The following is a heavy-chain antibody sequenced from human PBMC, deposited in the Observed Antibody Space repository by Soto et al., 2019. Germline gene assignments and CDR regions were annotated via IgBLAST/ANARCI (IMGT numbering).Heavy chain of an antibody. CDR2: IYWDDDK. Sequence: QITLKESGPTLVKPTQTRTLTCTFSGFSLSTSGVGVGWIRQPPGKALEWLALIYWDDDKRYGPSFKSRLTVTKDPSKNPAVLTNTNKDPRENSTFSCGHNGLSVWLWFQPWGQGNL. J-gene: IGHJ5*02. V-gene: IGHV2-5*05. CDR3: GHNGLSVWLWFQP. D-gene: IGHD3-16*02. CDR1: GFSLSTSGVG.